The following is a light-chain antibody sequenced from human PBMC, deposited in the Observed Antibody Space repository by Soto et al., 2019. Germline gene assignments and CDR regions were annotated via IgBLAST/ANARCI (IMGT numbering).Light chain of an antibody. CDR1: QSISGW. CDR2: DAS. J-gene: IGKJ1*01. Sequence: DIQMTQSPSTLSASVGDRVTITCRASQSISGWLAWYQQKPGKAPKLLIFDASSLESGVPSRFSGSGGATEFTLTISSPQPDDFATYYCQQYNSYSRTFGQGTKVEIK. CDR3: QQYNSYSRT. V-gene: IGKV1-5*01.